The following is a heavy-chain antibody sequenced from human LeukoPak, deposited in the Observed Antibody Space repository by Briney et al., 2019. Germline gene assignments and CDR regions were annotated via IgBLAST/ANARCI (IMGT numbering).Heavy chain of an antibody. D-gene: IGHD3-10*01. CDR1: GGSFSGYY. J-gene: IGHJ6*03. V-gene: IGHV4-34*01. CDR2: TNHSGST. Sequence: SETLSLTCAVYGGSFSGYYWSWIRQPPGKGLEWIGKTNHSGSTNYNPSLKSRVTISLDTSKNQFSLKLSSVTAEDTAVYYCARRYVTMVRGVIPIHQDYYYYYMDVWGKGTTVTISS. CDR3: ARRYVTMVRGVIPIHQDYYYYYMDV.